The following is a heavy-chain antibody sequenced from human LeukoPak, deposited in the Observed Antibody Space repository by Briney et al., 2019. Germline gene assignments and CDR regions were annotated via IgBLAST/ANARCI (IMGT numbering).Heavy chain of an antibody. CDR2: ISSSSSYI. V-gene: IGHV3-21*04. Sequence: GGSLRLSCAASGFTFSSYSMNWVRQAPGKGLEWVSSISSSSSYIYYADSVKGRFTISRDNSKDTVYLQMNSLRAEDTAIYYCASSGSYYFPFDYWGQGILVTVSS. CDR1: GFTFSSYS. CDR3: ASSGSYYFPFDY. D-gene: IGHD3-10*01. J-gene: IGHJ4*02.